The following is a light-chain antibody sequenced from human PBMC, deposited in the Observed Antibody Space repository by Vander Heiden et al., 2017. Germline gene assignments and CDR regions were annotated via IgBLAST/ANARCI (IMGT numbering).Light chain of an antibody. CDR1: QSVLSSSNNKNY. J-gene: IGKJ1*01. CDR3: QQYYSRFRR. Sequence: DLVITPSPGSLAVSLGERATINCKSSQSVLSSSNNKNYLAWYQQKPGQPPKLLIYWASTRESGVPDRFSGSGSGTDFTLTISSLQAEDVAVYYCQQYYSRFRRFGQGTKVEFK. CDR2: WAS. V-gene: IGKV4-1*01.